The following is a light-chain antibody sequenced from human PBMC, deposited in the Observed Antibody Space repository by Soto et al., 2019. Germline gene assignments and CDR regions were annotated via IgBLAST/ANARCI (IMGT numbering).Light chain of an antibody. CDR3: SSYTSSSTRV. CDR1: SSDVGGYNY. Sequence: QSALTQPASVSGSPGQSITISCTGTSSDVGGYNYVSWYQQHPGKAPKLMIYEVSHRPSGVSNRFSGYKSGNTASLTISGLQAEDEADYYCSSYTSSSTRVFGGGTKVTVL. V-gene: IGLV2-14*01. CDR2: EVS. J-gene: IGLJ3*02.